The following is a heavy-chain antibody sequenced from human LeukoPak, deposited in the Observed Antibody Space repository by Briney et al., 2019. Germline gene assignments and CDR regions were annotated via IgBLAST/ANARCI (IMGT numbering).Heavy chain of an antibody. CDR3: TRDPIPYLVVAGKSDDY. V-gene: IGHV3-7*03. CDR1: GFTFSSYW. Sequence: GGSLRLSCEASGFTFSSYWMSWVRQAPGKGLEWVANIKTDGSEKYYVDSVKGRFTISRDNAKNSLYLQMNSLRAEDTAVYYCTRDPIPYLVVAGKSDDYWGQGTLVTVSS. CDR2: IKTDGSEK. J-gene: IGHJ4*02. D-gene: IGHD6-19*01.